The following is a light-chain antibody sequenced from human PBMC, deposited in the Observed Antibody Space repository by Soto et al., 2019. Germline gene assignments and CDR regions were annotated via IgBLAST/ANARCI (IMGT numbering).Light chain of an antibody. V-gene: IGKV3-15*01. CDR3: QQYNNWPPIT. CDR1: QTVSSN. Sequence: VMTQSPDTLSLSPGGRATLSRRGRQTVSSNYLAWCQQKPGQAPRLLIYGASTRATGIPARFSGSGSGTEFTLTISSLQSEDFAVYYCQQYNNWPPITFGQGTRLEIK. CDR2: GAS. J-gene: IGKJ5*01.